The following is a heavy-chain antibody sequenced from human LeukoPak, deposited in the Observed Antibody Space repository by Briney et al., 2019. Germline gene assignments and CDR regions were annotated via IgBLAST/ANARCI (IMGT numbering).Heavy chain of an antibody. CDR3: ARGLGELGPFDY. CDR1: GGSFSGYY. J-gene: IGHJ4*02. D-gene: IGHD1-26*01. CDR2: INHSGST. V-gene: IGHV4-34*01. Sequence: PSETLSLTCAVYGGSFSGYYWSWIRRPPGKGLEWIGEINHSGSTNYNPSLKSRVTISVDTSKNQFSLKLSSVTAADTAVYYCARGLGELGPFDYWGQGTLVTVSS.